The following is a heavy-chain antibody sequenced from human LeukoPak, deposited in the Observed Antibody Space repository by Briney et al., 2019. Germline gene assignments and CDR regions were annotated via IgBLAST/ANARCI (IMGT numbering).Heavy chain of an antibody. CDR3: AKDISWTDYYYYGMDV. CDR1: GFTLDDYA. CDR2: ISWNSGSI. D-gene: IGHD6-13*01. J-gene: IGHJ6*02. Sequence: GGSLRLSCAASGFTLDDYAMHWVRQAPGKGLEWVSGISWNSGSIGYADSVKGRFTISRDNAKNSLYLQMNSLRAEDTALYYCAKDISWTDYYYYGMDVWGQGTTVTVSS. V-gene: IGHV3-9*01.